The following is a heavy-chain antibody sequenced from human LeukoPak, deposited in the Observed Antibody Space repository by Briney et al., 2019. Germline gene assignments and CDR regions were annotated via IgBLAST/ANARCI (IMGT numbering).Heavy chain of an antibody. Sequence: GESLKISCKGSGYSFASYWIGWVRQMPGKGLEWMGIIYPGDSGTRYSPSFQGQVTISADKSISTACLQWSSLKASDTAMYYCATLEADDLFDYWGQGTLVTVSS. CDR2: IYPGDSGT. J-gene: IGHJ4*02. V-gene: IGHV5-51*01. CDR3: ATLEADDLFDY. D-gene: IGHD6-13*01. CDR1: GYSFASYW.